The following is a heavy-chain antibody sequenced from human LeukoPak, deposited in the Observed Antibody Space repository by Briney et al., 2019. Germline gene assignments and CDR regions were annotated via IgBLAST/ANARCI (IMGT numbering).Heavy chain of an antibody. Sequence: ASVKVSCKASGYTFTSYGISWVRQAPGQGLEWMGWINPNSGGTKYAQKFQGRVTMTRDTSISTAYMELRSLRSDDTAVYYCARAAAAEDGTFDIWGQGTMVTVSS. CDR2: INPNSGGT. V-gene: IGHV1-18*01. D-gene: IGHD6-13*01. J-gene: IGHJ3*02. CDR3: ARAAAAEDGTFDI. CDR1: GYTFTSYG.